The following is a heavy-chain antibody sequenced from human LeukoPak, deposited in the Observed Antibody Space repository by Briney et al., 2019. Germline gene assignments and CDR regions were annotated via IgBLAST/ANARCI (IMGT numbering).Heavy chain of an antibody. Sequence: GASVKVSCKASGYTFTSYGISWVRQAPGQGLEWMGWISGYNGNRNYAQNLQGRVTMTTDTSTSIAYMEVRSLRSDDTAVYYCARAASGAARYRAFDIWGQGTMVTVS. CDR1: GYTFTSYG. J-gene: IGHJ3*02. CDR3: ARAASGAARYRAFDI. D-gene: IGHD3-10*01. V-gene: IGHV1-18*01. CDR2: ISGYNGNR.